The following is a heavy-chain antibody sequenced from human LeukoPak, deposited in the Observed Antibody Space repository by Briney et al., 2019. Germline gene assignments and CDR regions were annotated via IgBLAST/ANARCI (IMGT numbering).Heavy chain of an antibody. J-gene: IGHJ4*02. D-gene: IGHD2-15*01. Sequence: GGSLRLSCAASGFTFSNYGMAWVRQAPGKGLEWVSTIAVVGGNTHYADSVEGRFTISRQDSNNALHLQLDSLRAEDTAIYYCARDCCSGGGPLDIWGQGTLVTVSS. V-gene: IGHV3-23*01. CDR1: GFTFSNYG. CDR2: IAVVGGNT. CDR3: ARDCCSGGGPLDI.